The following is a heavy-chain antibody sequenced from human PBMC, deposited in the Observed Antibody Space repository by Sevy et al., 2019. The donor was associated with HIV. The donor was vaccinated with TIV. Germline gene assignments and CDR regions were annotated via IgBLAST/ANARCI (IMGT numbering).Heavy chain of an antibody. CDR1: GFTFNSHW. J-gene: IGHJ6*02. CDR3: ARGGVVTPSYFYGLDV. V-gene: IGHV3-7*01. Sequence: GGSLRLSCAASGFTFNSHWMSWVRQAPGKGLEWVANIKQDGSEKYYVNSVKGRFTVSRDNPRNSVYLYMNSLKGEDTAEYYCARGGVVTPSYFYGLDVWGQGTTVTVSS. D-gene: IGHD3-16*01. CDR2: IKQDGSEK.